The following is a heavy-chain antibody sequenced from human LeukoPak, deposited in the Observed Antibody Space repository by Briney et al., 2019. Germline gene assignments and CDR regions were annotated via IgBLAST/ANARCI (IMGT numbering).Heavy chain of an antibody. J-gene: IGHJ4*02. CDR3: ARQYLYDLWSGYYGY. CDR2: INPNSGGT. V-gene: IGHV1-2*02. Sequence: ASVKVSCKASGYTFTGYYMHWVRQAPGQGLEWMGWINPNSGGTNYAQKFQGRVTMTRDTSISTAYMELSRLRSDDTGVYYCARQYLYDLWSGYYGYWGQGTLVTVSS. CDR1: GYTFTGYY. D-gene: IGHD3-3*01.